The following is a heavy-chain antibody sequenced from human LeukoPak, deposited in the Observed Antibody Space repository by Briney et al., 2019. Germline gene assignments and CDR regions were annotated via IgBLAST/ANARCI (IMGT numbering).Heavy chain of an antibody. CDR2: ISSSSGYI. Sequence: PGGSLRLSCAASGFTFSNYGMNWVRQAPGKGLEWVSSISSSSGYIYYADSVKGRFTISRDNAKTSLFLQMNSLRAEDTAVYYCARGVAARAIDYWGQGTLVTVSS. D-gene: IGHD6-6*01. CDR1: GFTFSNYG. J-gene: IGHJ4*02. V-gene: IGHV3-21*01. CDR3: ARGVAARAIDY.